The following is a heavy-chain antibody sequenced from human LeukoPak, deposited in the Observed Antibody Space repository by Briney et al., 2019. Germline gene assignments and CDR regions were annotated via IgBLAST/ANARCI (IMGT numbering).Heavy chain of an antibody. CDR3: ARLPIGGDWYFDL. CDR2: IIPIFGTA. D-gene: IGHD2-15*01. J-gene: IGHJ2*01. V-gene: IGHV1-69*05. CDR1: GGTFSSYA. Sequence: SVKVPCKASGGTFSSYAISWVRQAPGQALEWMGRIIPIFGTANYAQKFQGRVTITTDESTSTAYMELSSLRSEDTAVYYCARLPIGGDWYFDLWRRGTLVTVSS.